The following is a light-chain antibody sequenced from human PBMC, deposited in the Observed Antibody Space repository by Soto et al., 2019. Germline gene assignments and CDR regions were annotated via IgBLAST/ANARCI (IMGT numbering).Light chain of an antibody. V-gene: IGLV2-14*03. CDR3: SSYTSSNTYV. CDR1: SSDVGGYNS. J-gene: IGLJ1*01. CDR2: NVS. Sequence: QSALTQPASVSGSPGQSIAIACTGTSSDVGGYNSVSWYQQHPGKAPKLMIYNVSNRPSGVSDRFSGSKSGNTASLTISGLQAEDEADCYCSSYTSSNTYVFGTGTKVTV.